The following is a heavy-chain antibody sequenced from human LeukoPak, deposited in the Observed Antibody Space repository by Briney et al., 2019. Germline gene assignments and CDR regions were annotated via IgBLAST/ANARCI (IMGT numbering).Heavy chain of an antibody. Sequence: SETLSLTCIVSGDSFSSHYWTWIRQPPGKGLEGIGYISYIGSTNYNPSLKSRVTISIDTSKNQFPLKLTSVTAADTAVYYCARDLVTVTKGFDIWGQGTMVSVSS. J-gene: IGHJ3*02. CDR1: GDSFSSHY. V-gene: IGHV4-59*11. CDR3: ARDLVTVTKGFDI. D-gene: IGHD4-17*01. CDR2: ISYIGST.